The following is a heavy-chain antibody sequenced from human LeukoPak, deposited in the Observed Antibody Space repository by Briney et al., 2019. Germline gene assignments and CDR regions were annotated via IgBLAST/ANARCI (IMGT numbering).Heavy chain of an antibody. CDR2: VYSSGST. D-gene: IGHD3-10*01. CDR3: AATMVRGVHTHFDY. Sequence: SETLSLTCTVSGGSITNYYWSWIRQPPGKGLEWIGYVYSSGSTNYNPSLKSRVTISVDTSKNQFSLKLSSVTAADTAVYYCAATMVRGVHTHFDYWGQGTLVTVSS. J-gene: IGHJ4*02. CDR1: GGSITNYY. V-gene: IGHV4-59*08.